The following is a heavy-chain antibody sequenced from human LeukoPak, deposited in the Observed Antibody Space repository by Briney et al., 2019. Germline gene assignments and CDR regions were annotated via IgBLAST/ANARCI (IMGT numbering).Heavy chain of an antibody. Sequence: GGSLRLSCAASGFTFSSYGMHWVRQAPGKGLEWVAVISYDGSNKYYADSVKGRFTISRDNSKNTLYLQMNSLRTEDTAVYYCAKVSGIVGATFDYWGQGTLVTVSS. V-gene: IGHV3-30*18. CDR1: GFTFSSYG. D-gene: IGHD1-26*01. CDR3: AKVSGIVGATFDY. J-gene: IGHJ4*02. CDR2: ISYDGSNK.